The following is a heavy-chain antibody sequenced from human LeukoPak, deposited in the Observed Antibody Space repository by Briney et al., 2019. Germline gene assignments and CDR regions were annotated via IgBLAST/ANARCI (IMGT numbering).Heavy chain of an antibody. V-gene: IGHV4-59*01. Sequence: SETLSLTCTVSGDSISSYYWSWLPQPPGKGLEWIGYICYSGSTNYNPSLKSRVTISVDTSKNQFSLKLSAVAAADTAVYYCARSYSSSWAPGMFDPWGQGTLVTVSS. CDR3: ARSYSSSWAPGMFDP. J-gene: IGHJ5*02. D-gene: IGHD6-13*01. CDR2: ICYSGST. CDR1: GDSISSYY.